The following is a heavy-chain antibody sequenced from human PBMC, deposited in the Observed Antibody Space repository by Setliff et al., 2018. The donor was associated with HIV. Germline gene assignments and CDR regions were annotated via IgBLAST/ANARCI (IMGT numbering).Heavy chain of an antibody. D-gene: IGHD2-2*01. CDR2: NDLDSRAI. CDR1: GFTFSSFA. V-gene: IGHV3-48*04. CDR3: VRDTTSGWGPFDY. J-gene: IGHJ4*02. Sequence: GGSLRLSCAASGFTFSSFAMNWVRQAPGKGLEWISYNDLDSRAIYYADSVRGRFTISRDNARDSLYLQMNSLRVEDTAVYYCVRDTTSGWGPFDYWGQGTLVTVSS.